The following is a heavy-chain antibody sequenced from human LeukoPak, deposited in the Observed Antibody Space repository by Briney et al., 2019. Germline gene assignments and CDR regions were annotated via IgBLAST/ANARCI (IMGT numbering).Heavy chain of an antibody. D-gene: IGHD3-9*01. CDR3: ARSSSGLRYFDWLDY. CDR1: GHTFTSYG. Sequence: ASVKVSCKASGHTFTSYGISWVRQAPGQGLEWMGWISAYNGNTNYAQKLQGRVTMTTDTSTSTAYMELRSLRSDDTAVYYCARSSSGLRYFDWLDYWGQGTLVTVSS. CDR2: ISAYNGNT. J-gene: IGHJ4*02. V-gene: IGHV1-18*01.